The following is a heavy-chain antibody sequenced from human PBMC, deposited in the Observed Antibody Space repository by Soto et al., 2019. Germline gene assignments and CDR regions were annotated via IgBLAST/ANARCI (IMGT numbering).Heavy chain of an antibody. CDR3: ARVVHGDYEVGTWFDP. CDR1: GGSISSGDYY. V-gene: IGHV4-30-4*01. J-gene: IGHJ5*02. Sequence: QVQLQESGPGLVKPSQTLSLTCTVSGGSISSGDYYWSWIRQPPGKGLEWIGYIYYSGSTYYNPSLKSRVTISVDTSKNQFSLKLSSVTAADTAVYYCARVVHGDYEVGTWFDPWGQGTLVTVSS. CDR2: IYYSGST. D-gene: IGHD4-17*01.